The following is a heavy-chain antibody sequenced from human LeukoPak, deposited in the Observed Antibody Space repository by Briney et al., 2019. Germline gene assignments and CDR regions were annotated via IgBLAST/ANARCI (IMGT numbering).Heavy chain of an antibody. D-gene: IGHD3-10*01. Sequence: PGGSLRLSCAASGFTFSSYGIHWVRQAPGKGLEWVSLISYDGSNTYYADSVKGRFTISRDNSKNTLYLQMNSLRAEDTAVYYCANENSYGSGSYPDYWGQGTLVTVSS. CDR2: ISYDGSNT. CDR3: ANENSYGSGSYPDY. CDR1: GFTFSSYG. J-gene: IGHJ4*02. V-gene: IGHV3-30*18.